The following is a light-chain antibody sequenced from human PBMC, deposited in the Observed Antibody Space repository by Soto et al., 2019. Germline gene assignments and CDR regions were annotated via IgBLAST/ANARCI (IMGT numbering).Light chain of an antibody. V-gene: IGKV1-5*01. CDR1: QSVSGW. J-gene: IGKJ1*01. CDR2: DAS. Sequence: DIQMTQSPSTLSASVGDSVTVTGRPSQSVSGWFAWYQQKPEEAPKLLXXDASSLESGVPSKLSGSGSGTEFTLTISSLQPDDFATSYCQQYNTYSPQRTFGQGTKVDIK. CDR3: QQYNTYSPQRT.